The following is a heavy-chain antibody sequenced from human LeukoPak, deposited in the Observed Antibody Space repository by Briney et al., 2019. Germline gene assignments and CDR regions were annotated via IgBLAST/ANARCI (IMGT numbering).Heavy chain of an antibody. Sequence: ASVKVSCKASGYSFPTYGVSWVRQAPGQGLQWIAWISAYSGNTVYAQKFQGRVTVTTDTSTTTAYMNLRSLSFDDTAVYYCARDEVSVAGKNFDYWGQGTLVTVSS. J-gene: IGHJ4*02. CDR2: ISAYSGNT. V-gene: IGHV1-18*01. CDR1: GYSFPTYG. D-gene: IGHD6-19*01. CDR3: ARDEVSVAGKNFDY.